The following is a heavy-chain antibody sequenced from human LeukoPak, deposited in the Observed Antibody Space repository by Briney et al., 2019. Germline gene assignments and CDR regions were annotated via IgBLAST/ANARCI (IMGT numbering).Heavy chain of an antibody. D-gene: IGHD6-13*01. J-gene: IGHJ6*02. CDR3: ARVKYSSSWYDYYGMDV. Sequence: PGRSLRLSCAASGFTFDDYAMHWVRQAPGKGLEWVSGISWNSGSIGYADSVKGRFTISRDNAKNSLYLQMNSLRAEDTALYYCARVKYSSSWYDYYGMDVWGQGTTVTVSS. CDR1: GFTFDDYA. V-gene: IGHV3-9*01. CDR2: ISWNSGSI.